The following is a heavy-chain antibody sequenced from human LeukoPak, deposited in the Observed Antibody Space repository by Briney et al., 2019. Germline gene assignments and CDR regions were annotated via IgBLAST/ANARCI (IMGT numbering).Heavy chain of an antibody. CDR1: GGSISSYY. CDR2: IYYSGST. J-gene: IGHJ3*02. D-gene: IGHD6-19*01. Sequence: SETLSFTCTVSGGSISSYYWSGLGQPPGKGLEWIGYIYYSGSTNYNPSLKSRVTISVDTSKNQFSLKLSSVTAAATAVYYCARNDVAVDAFDIWGQGTMVTVSS. CDR3: ARNDVAVDAFDI. V-gene: IGHV4-59*01.